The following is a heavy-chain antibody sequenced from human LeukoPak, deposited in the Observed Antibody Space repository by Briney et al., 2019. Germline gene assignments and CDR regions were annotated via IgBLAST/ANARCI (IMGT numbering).Heavy chain of an antibody. CDR1: GGSISSGGYY. D-gene: IGHD3-10*01. Sequence: SETLSLTCTVSGGSISSGGYYWSWIRQHPGKGLEWIGYFYYSGSTYYNPSLKSRVTISVATSKNQFSLKLSSVTAADTAVYYCARDLGGSGRVNFNYYGMDVWGQGTTVTVSS. CDR2: FYYSGST. J-gene: IGHJ6*02. CDR3: ARDLGGSGRVNFNYYGMDV. V-gene: IGHV4-31*03.